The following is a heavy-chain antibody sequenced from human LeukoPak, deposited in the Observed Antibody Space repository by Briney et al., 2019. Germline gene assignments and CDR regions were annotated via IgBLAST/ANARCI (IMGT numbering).Heavy chain of an antibody. Sequence: SETLSLTCTVSGYSISSGYYWGWIRQPPGRGLEWIGSIYHSGSTYYNPSLKSRVTISVDTSKNQFSLKLSSVTAADTAVYYCARGKGITMISDIWGQGTMVTVSS. CDR3: ARGKGITMISDI. V-gene: IGHV4-38-2*02. CDR2: IYHSGST. CDR1: GYSISSGYY. J-gene: IGHJ3*02. D-gene: IGHD3-22*01.